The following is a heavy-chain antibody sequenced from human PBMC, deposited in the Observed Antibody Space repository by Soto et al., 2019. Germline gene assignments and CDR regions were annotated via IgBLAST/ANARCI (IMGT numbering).Heavy chain of an antibody. CDR3: ARDKDMSAGGVNWFDP. V-gene: IGHV4-4*07. CDR2: VYKSGTA. D-gene: IGHD1-26*01. J-gene: IGHJ5*02. CDR1: GASISSSS. Sequence: SETLSLTCTVSGASISSSSWSWVRQSAGKGLEWIGLVYKSGTANYDPSLKSRVTISVDTSKNQFSLRLTSVTAADTAIYYCARDKDMSAGGVNWFDPWGQGALVTVSS.